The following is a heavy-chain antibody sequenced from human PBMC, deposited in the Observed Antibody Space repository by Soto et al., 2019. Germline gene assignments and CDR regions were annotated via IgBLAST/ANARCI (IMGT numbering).Heavy chain of an antibody. Sequence: SETLSLTCTVSGGSISSGGYYWSWIRQHPGKGLEWIGYIYYSGSTYYNPSLKSRVTISVDTSKNQFSLKLSSVTAADTAVYYCARDGFLGEGYYYYYMDVWGKGTTVTVSS. V-gene: IGHV4-31*03. CDR3: ARDGFLGEGYYYYYMDV. J-gene: IGHJ6*03. CDR2: IYYSGST. CDR1: GGSISSGGYY. D-gene: IGHD3-16*01.